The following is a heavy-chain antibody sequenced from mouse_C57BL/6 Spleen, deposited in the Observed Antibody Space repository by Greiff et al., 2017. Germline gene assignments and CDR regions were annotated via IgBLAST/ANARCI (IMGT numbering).Heavy chain of an antibody. J-gene: IGHJ1*03. V-gene: IGHV1-63*01. CDR3: AREGNYYGSSPWYFDV. CDR2: IYPGGGYT. CDR1: GYTFTNYW. Sequence: QVHVKQSGAELVRPGTSVKMSCKASGYTFTNYWIGWAKQRPGHGLEWIGDIYPGGGYTNYNEKFKGKATLTADKSSSTAYMQFSRLTSEDSAIYYCAREGNYYGSSPWYFDVWGTGTTVTVAS. D-gene: IGHD1-1*01.